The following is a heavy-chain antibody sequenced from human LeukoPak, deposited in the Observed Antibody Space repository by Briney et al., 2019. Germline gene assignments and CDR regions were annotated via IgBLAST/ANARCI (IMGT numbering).Heavy chain of an antibody. J-gene: IGHJ6*03. V-gene: IGHV3-23*01. D-gene: IGHD2-15*01. Sequence: GGSLRLSCAASGFTFSNYAMSWVRQAPGKGLEWVSTISGSGGSTYYADSVKGRFTISRDNSKNTLYPQMYSLRAEDTALYYCAKASRIVVVVAATSPYYYYMDVWGKGTTVTVSS. CDR3: AKASRIVVVVAATSPYYYYMDV. CDR1: GFTFSNYA. CDR2: ISGSGGST.